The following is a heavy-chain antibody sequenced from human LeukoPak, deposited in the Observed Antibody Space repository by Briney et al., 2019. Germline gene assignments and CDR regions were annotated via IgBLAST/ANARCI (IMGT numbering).Heavy chain of an antibody. D-gene: IGHD4-11*01. Sequence: GGSLRLSCGASGFTFSNYGMHWVRQAPGKGLEWVAFIRYDGSNKDYADSAKGRFTFSRDNSKNTLYLQMNSLRAEDTALYYCAKDEGGPTVSDYWGQGTLVTVSS. CDR2: IRYDGSNK. CDR3: AKDEGGPTVSDY. J-gene: IGHJ4*02. V-gene: IGHV3-30*02. CDR1: GFTFSNYG.